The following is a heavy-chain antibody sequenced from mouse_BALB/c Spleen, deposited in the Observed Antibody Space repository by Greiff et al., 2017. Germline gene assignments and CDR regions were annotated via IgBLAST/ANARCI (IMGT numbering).Heavy chain of an antibody. CDR2: INSNGGST. Sequence: EVKLMESGGGLVQPGGSLKLSCAASGFTFSSYGMSWVRQTPDKRLELVATINSNGGSTYYPDSVKGRFTISRDNAKNTLYLQMSSLKSEDTAMYYCARGQSLYYAMDYWGQGTSVTVSS. V-gene: IGHV5-6-3*01. J-gene: IGHJ4*01. CDR3: ARGQSLYYAMDY. CDR1: GFTFSSYG.